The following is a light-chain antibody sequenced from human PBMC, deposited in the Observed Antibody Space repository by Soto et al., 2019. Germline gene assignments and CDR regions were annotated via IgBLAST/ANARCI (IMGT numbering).Light chain of an antibody. CDR1: SSNIGAGYD. CDR3: QSYDSSLSGYV. J-gene: IGLJ1*01. CDR2: GNP. Sequence: QSVLTQPPSVSGAPGQRVTISCTGTSSNIGAGYDVHWYQHLPGTAPKLLIYGNPNRPSGVPDRFSGSKSGTSASLAITGLQAEDEADYYCQSYDSSLSGYVFGTGTKLTVL. V-gene: IGLV1-40*01.